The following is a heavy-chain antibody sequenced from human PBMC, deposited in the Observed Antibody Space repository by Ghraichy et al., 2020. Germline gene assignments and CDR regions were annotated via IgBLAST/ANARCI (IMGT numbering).Heavy chain of an antibody. J-gene: IGHJ5*02. V-gene: IGHV4-39*01. CDR3: ARHWRPGYSGSWRSANCVDP. CDR1: GGSLTSNSYY. Sequence: SETLSLTCSVSGGSLTSNSYYWAWIRQPPGKGLEWIGTTYYTGSSFYNPSLKSRVTISVDRSSSQFSLKVNSATAADTAVYYCARHWRPGYSGSWRSANCVDPWGQGTLVTVSS. D-gene: IGHD1-26*01. CDR2: TYYTGSS.